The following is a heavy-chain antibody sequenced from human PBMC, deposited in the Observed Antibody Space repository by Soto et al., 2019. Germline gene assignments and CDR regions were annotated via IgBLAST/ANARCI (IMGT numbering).Heavy chain of an antibody. J-gene: IGHJ6*02. CDR2: MYNTGST. CDR1: GGSISGYY. D-gene: IGHD2-21*02. CDR3: ARDLWGYCGTDCYPLDV. V-gene: IGHV4-59*01. Sequence: SETLSLTCTVSGGSISGYYWSWIRQPPGKGLEWIGYMYNTGSTVYNPSFKSRVTISVDTSKNQFSLKLNSVTAADTAVYYCARDLWGYCGTDCYPLDVRAQRTTVTVSS.